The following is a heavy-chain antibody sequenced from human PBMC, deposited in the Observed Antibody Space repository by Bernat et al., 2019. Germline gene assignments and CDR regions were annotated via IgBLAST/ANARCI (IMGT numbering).Heavy chain of an antibody. Sequence: QVQLVQSGAEVKKPGASVKVSCKVSGYTLTELSMHWVRQAPGKGLEWMGGFDPEDGETIYAQKFQGRVTMTEDTSTDTAYMELSSLRSEDTAVYYCATDLNWLVSEWWYFDLWGRGTLVTVSS. CDR3: ATDLNWLVSEWWYFDL. J-gene: IGHJ2*01. CDR1: GYTLTELS. V-gene: IGHV1-24*01. CDR2: FDPEDGET. D-gene: IGHD1-20*01.